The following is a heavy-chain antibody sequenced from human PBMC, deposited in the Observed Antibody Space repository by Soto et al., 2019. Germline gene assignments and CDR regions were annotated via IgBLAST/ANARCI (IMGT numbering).Heavy chain of an antibody. CDR3: AKDRGYYDSSGDLDY. CDR1: GFTFDDYT. J-gene: IGHJ4*02. CDR2: ISWDGGST. D-gene: IGHD3-22*01. V-gene: IGHV3-43*01. Sequence: EVQLVESGGVVVQPGGSLRLSCAASGFTFDDYTMHWVRQAPGKGLEWVSLISWDGGSTYYADSVKGRFTISRDNSKNSLYLQMNSLRTEDTALYYCAKDRGYYDSSGDLDYWGQGTLVTVSS.